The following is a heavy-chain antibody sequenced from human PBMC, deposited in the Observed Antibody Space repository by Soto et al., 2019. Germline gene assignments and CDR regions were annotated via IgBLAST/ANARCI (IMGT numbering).Heavy chain of an antibody. CDR1: GFTFRTYW. CDR3: ARDGSTSWYSYDYHGMDV. J-gene: IGHJ6*02. V-gene: IGHV3-7*05. CDR2: INLDGSEK. D-gene: IGHD5-18*01. Sequence: EVQLVESGGGLVQPGGSLRLSCAASGFTFRTYWLSWVRQVPGKGLEWVPNINLDGSEKNYVDSVKGRFTISRDNARNSLYLQMSSLRAEDTALYYCARDGSTSWYSYDYHGMDVWGQGTKVTVSS.